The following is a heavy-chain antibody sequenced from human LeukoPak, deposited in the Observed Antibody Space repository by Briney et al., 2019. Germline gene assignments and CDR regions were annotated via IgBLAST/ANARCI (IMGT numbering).Heavy chain of an antibody. J-gene: IGHJ4*02. V-gene: IGHV1-2*02. Sequence: ASVNVSFESSGYTFTGYYMHWVRQAPGQGLEWMGWINPNSGGTNYAQKFQGRVTMTRDTSISTAYMELSRLRSDDTAVYYCARGNDSSGYRLDYWGQGTLVTVSS. CDR1: GYTFTGYY. D-gene: IGHD3-22*01. CDR3: ARGNDSSGYRLDY. CDR2: INPNSGGT.